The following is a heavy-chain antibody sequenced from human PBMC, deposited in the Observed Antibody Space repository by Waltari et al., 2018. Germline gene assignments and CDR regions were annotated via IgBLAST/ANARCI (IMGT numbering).Heavy chain of an antibody. J-gene: IGHJ6*03. V-gene: IGHV1-69*10. CDR2: IIPILGIA. Sequence: QVQLVQSGAEVKKPGSSVKVSCKASGGTFSSYAISWVRQAPGQGLEWMGGIIPILGIANYAQKFQGRVTITADKSTSTAYMELSSLRSEDTAVYYCARGRHYDFWSGYSYYYYMDVWGKGTTVTVSS. CDR1: GGTFSSYA. D-gene: IGHD3-3*01. CDR3: ARGRHYDFWSGYSYYYYMDV.